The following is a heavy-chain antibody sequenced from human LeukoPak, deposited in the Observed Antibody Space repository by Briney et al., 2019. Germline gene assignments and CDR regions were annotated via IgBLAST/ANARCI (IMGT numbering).Heavy chain of an antibody. CDR1: GFTFSSST. Sequence: GGSLRLSCAASGFTFSSSTMNWVRQAPGKGLEWVSSISSSSIYINYADSVKGRFTISRDNAKNSLFLQMNSLRAEDTAVYYCARDLAAARRTDFWGQGTLVTVSS. CDR2: ISSSSIYI. V-gene: IGHV3-21*01. CDR3: ARDLAAARRTDF. J-gene: IGHJ4*02. D-gene: IGHD6-13*01.